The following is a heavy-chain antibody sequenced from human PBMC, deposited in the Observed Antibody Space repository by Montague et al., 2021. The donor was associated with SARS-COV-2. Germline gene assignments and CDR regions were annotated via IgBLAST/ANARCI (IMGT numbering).Heavy chain of an antibody. V-gene: IGHV6-1*01. D-gene: IGHD6-13*01. CDR3: VRGIEAAGSYDY. Sequence: CAISGDSVPINSATWNWLRQSPSRGLEWLGRTYYRSMWKSDYARSLKSRIAIHPDTSKNQFSLQLSSVTPEDTALYYCVRGIEAAGSYDYWGQGTLVTVSS. J-gene: IGHJ4*02. CDR2: TYYRSMWKS. CDR1: GDSVPINSAT.